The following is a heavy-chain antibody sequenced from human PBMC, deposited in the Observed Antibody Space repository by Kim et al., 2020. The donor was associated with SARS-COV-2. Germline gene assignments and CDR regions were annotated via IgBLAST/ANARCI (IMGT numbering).Heavy chain of an antibody. D-gene: IGHD3-16*01. CDR3: ARGGINAHEDPDGGGAYY. CDR2: INHSGST. V-gene: IGHV4-34*01. CDR1: GGSFSGYY. Sequence: SETLSLTCAVYGGSFSGYYWSWIRQPPGKGLEWIGEINHSGSTNYNPSLKSRVTISVDTSKNQFSLKLSSVTAADTAVYYCARGGINAHEDPDGGGAYYWGQGTLVTVSS. J-gene: IGHJ4*02.